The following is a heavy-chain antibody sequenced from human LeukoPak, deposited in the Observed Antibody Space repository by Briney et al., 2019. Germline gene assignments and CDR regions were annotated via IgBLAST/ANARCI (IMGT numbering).Heavy chain of an antibody. J-gene: IGHJ4*02. CDR3: ARGVYYGSGKDY. V-gene: IGHV4-59*12. Sequence: SETLSLTCTVSGGSISSFYWSWIRQPPGKGLEWIGYIYYSGSANYNPSLKSRVTISVDTSKNQFSLKLTSVTAADTAVYYCARGVYYGSGKDYWGQGTLVTVSS. CDR2: IYYSGSA. D-gene: IGHD3-10*01. CDR1: GGSISSFY.